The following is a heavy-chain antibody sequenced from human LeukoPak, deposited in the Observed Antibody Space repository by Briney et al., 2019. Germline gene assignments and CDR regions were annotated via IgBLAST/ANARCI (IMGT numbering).Heavy chain of an antibody. J-gene: IGHJ3*02. CDR2: IYHSGST. Sequence: SETLSLTCTVSGGSISSDGYYWSWIRQHPGKGLEWIGEIYHSGSTNYNPSLKSRVTISVDKSKNQFSLKLSSVTAADTAVYYCARVFVISRTYYYDSSGYFSAFDIWGQGTMVTVSS. CDR3: ARVFVISRTYYYDSSGYFSAFDI. CDR1: GGSISSDGYY. D-gene: IGHD3-22*01. V-gene: IGHV4-39*07.